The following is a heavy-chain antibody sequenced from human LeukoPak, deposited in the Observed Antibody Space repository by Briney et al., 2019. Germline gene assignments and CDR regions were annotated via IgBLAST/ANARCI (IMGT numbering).Heavy chain of an antibody. CDR3: ARDLLWDTASFDY. CDR1: GYTFTGYY. V-gene: IGHV1-2*02. CDR2: INPNSGST. Sequence: GASVKVSCKASGYTFTGYYMHWVRQAPGQGLEWMGWINPNSGSTNYAQKFQGRVTMTRDTSISTAYMELSRLRSDDTAVYYCARDLLWDTASFDYWGQGTLVTVSS. D-gene: IGHD5-18*01. J-gene: IGHJ4*02.